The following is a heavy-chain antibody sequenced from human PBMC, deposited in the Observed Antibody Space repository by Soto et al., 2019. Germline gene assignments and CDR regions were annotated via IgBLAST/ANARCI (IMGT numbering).Heavy chain of an antibody. CDR2: INSDGSST. CDR3: ARDHLRSSGWYWRGNWFDP. CDR1: GFTFSSYW. V-gene: IGHV3-74*01. J-gene: IGHJ5*02. Sequence: VQLVESGGGVVQPGRSLRLSCAASGFTFSSYWMHWVRQAPGKGLVWVSRINSDGSSTSYADSVKGRFTISRDNAKNTLYLQMNSLRAEDTAVYYCARDHLRSSGWYWRGNWFDPWGQGTLVTVSS. D-gene: IGHD6-19*01.